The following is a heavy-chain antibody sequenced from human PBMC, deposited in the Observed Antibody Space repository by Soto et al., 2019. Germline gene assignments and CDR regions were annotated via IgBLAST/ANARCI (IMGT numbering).Heavy chain of an antibody. V-gene: IGHV3-7*03. D-gene: IGHD3-10*01. CDR3: ARGLWFGDPDYYYGMDV. Sequence: PGGSLRLSCAASGFTFSSYWMSWVRQAPGKGLEWVASIKQDGSEKYYVDSVKGRFTISRDNAKNSLYLQMNSLRAEDTAVYYCARGLWFGDPDYYYGMDVWGQGTTVTVSS. CDR1: GFTFSSYW. J-gene: IGHJ6*02. CDR2: IKQDGSEK.